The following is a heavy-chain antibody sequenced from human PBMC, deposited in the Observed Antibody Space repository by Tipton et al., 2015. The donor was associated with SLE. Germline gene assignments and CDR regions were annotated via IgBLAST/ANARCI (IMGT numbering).Heavy chain of an antibody. CDR1: GDSISSSTDY. D-gene: IGHD1-26*01. CDR3: ARQSSGSYFV. J-gene: IGHJ4*02. CDR2: IFYSGNT. V-gene: IGHV4-39*01. Sequence: TLSLTCNVSGDSISSSTDYWGWIRQPQGKGFEWFGSIFYSGNTYYNPSLKSRVTISVDTSKNQFSLSLNSVTAADTAVYFCARQSSGSYFVWGQGTLVTVSS.